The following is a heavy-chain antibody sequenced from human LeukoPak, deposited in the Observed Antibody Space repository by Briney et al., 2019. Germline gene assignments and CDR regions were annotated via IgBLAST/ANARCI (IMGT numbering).Heavy chain of an antibody. CDR1: GYSLTSYW. J-gene: IGHJ3*02. V-gene: IGHV5-51*01. CDR3: ARHYYGSGSYYPTYDI. CDR2: IYPGDSDT. D-gene: IGHD3-10*01. Sequence: GESLKISCKSSGYSLTSYWIGWVRQMPGKGLEWMGIIYPGDSDTRYSPSFQGQVTISADKSISTAYLQWSSLKASDTAMYYCARHYYGSGSYYPTYDIWGQGTMVAVSS.